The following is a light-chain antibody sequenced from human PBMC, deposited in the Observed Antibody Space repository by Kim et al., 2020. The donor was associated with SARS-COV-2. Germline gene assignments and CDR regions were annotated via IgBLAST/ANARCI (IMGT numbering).Light chain of an antibody. CDR1: TSDVGGYDH. CDR2: DVN. V-gene: IGLV2-14*03. Sequence: QSALTQPASVSGSPGQSITISCTGTTSDVGGYDHVSWYQQHPGKAPKLMIYDVNIRPLGLSDRFSGSKSGNTASLTISGLQAEDEADYYCSSFTSSSTYVFGSGTKVTVL. CDR3: SSFTSSSTYV. J-gene: IGLJ1*01.